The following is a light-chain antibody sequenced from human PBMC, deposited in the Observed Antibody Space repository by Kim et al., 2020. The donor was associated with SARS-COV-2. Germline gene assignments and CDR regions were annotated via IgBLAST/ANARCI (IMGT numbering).Light chain of an antibody. CDR3: QQRSDYT. CDR2: DAS. CDR1: QSVSTY. Sequence: LSLSPGERPPRSCRASQSVSTYLAWYQQNPGQAPRLLIYDASNRATGIPARFSGSGSGTDFTLTISSLEPEDFAVYYCQQRSDYTFGQGTKLEI. V-gene: IGKV3-11*01. J-gene: IGKJ2*01.